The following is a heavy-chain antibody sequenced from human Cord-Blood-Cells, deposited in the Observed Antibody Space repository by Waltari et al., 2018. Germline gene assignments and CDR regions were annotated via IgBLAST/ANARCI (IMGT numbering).Heavy chain of an antibody. CDR1: GGSFRGYY. V-gene: IGHV4-34*01. CDR3: ARGGVGATDY. J-gene: IGHJ4*02. D-gene: IGHD1-26*01. CDR2: INHSGST. Sequence: QVQLQQWGAGLLKPSETLSLTCAVYGGSFRGYYWSWIRQPPGKGLEWIGEINHSGSTNYNPSLKSRVTISVDTSKNQFSLKLSSVTAADTAVYYCARGGVGATDYWGQGTLVTVSS.